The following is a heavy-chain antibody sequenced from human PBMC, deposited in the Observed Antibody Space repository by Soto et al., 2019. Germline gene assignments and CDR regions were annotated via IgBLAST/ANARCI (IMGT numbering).Heavy chain of an antibody. CDR2: INGDGSTT. Sequence: PGGSLRLSCSASGFVFSSSWMHWVRQAPGKGLVWVSRINGDGSTTTYADFVKGRFTISRDNAKNTVTLQMNSLRAEDTAAYYCARINYYDSSGYYFTAFDMWGQGTMVTVSS. CDR3: ARINYYDSSGYYFTAFDM. D-gene: IGHD3-22*01. J-gene: IGHJ3*02. CDR1: GFVFSSSW. V-gene: IGHV3-74*01.